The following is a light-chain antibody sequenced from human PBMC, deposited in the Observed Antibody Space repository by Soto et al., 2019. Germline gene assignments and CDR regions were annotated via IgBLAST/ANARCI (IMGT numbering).Light chain of an antibody. Sequence: EIVLTQSPATLSLSPGERATLSCRASQSVSSYLAWYQQKPGQAPRLLIYDASNRATGIPARFSGSGSGTDFTLTISSREPEDFAIYYCQQRSNLPPVTFGGGTKVEIK. J-gene: IGKJ4*01. V-gene: IGKV3-11*01. CDR3: QQRSNLPPVT. CDR1: QSVSSY. CDR2: DAS.